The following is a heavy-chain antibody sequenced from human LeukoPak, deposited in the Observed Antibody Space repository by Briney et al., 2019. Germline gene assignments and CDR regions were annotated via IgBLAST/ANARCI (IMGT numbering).Heavy chain of an antibody. CDR1: GFTFSSYA. J-gene: IGHJ4*02. D-gene: IGHD3-3*01. CDR2: IYSGGST. V-gene: IGHV3-66*01. CDR3: VGSITIF. Sequence: TGGSLRLSCAASGFTFSSYAMSWVRQAPGKGLEWVSVIYSGGSTYYADSVKGRFTISRDNSKNTLYLQMNSLRAEDTAVYYCVGSITIFWGQGTLVTVSS.